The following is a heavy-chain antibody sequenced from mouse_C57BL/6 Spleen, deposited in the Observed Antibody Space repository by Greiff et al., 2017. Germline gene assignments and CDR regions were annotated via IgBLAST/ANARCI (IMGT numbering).Heavy chain of an antibody. J-gene: IGHJ4*01. CDR3: ACYSNDGVDYAMDY. V-gene: IGHV1-69*01. CDR1: GYTFTSYW. D-gene: IGHD2-12*01. CDR2: IAPSDSST. Sequence: QVQLKQPGAELVMPGASVKLSCKASGYTFTSYWLHWVKQRPGQGLEWIGEIAPSDSSTNYNQKFKGKSTLTVYKSSSTAYMQLSSLTSEDSAVYYCACYSNDGVDYAMDYWGQGTSVTVSS.